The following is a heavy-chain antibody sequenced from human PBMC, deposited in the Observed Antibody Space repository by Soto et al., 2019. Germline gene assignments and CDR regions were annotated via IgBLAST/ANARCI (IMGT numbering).Heavy chain of an antibody. Sequence: PVGSLRLSCAASGFTFSSYSMNWVRQAPGKGLEWVSSISSSSSYIYYADSVKGRFTISRDNAKNSLYLQMNSLRAEDTAVYYCARVGYYDSSGSALDYWGQGTLVTVSS. V-gene: IGHV3-21*01. CDR1: GFTFSSYS. CDR2: ISSSSSYI. J-gene: IGHJ4*02. CDR3: ARVGYYDSSGSALDY. D-gene: IGHD3-22*01.